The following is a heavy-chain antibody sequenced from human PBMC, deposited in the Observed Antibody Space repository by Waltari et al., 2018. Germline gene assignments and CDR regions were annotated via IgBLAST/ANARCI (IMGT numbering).Heavy chain of an antibody. D-gene: IGHD6-6*01. CDR2: IYYSGST. CDR3: ARFPSSSSDPAIDL. CDR1: GGSISSHY. Sequence: QVQLQESGPGLVKPSETLSLTCTVSGGSISSHYWSWIRQPPGKGLEWIGYIYYSGSTNYNPSLKSRVTISVDTSKNQFSLKLSSVTAADTAVYYCARFPSSSSDPAIDLWGQGTLVTVSS. V-gene: IGHV4-59*11. J-gene: IGHJ5*02.